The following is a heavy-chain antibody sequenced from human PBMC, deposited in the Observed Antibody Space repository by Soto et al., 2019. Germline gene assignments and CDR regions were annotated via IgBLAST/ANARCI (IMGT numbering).Heavy chain of an antibody. CDR3: ATSLYSYGPRFAY. V-gene: IGHV4-59*01. Sequence: SETLSLTCTVSGGSISSYYWSWIRQPPGKGLEWIGYIYYSGSTNYNPSLKSRVTISVDTSKNQFSLKLSSVTAADTAVYYCATSLYSYGPRFAYWGQGTLVTVSS. J-gene: IGHJ4*02. D-gene: IGHD5-18*01. CDR2: IYYSGST. CDR1: GGSISSYY.